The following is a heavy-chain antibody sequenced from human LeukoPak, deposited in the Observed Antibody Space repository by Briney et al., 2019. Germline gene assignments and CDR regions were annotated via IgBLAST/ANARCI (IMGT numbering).Heavy chain of an antibody. CDR2: ISSSSSYI. CDR3: ARVWRQPLGRYAFDI. CDR1: GFTFSSYS. V-gene: IGHV3-21*01. D-gene: IGHD1-14*01. Sequence: GGSLRLSCAASGFTFSSYSMNWVRQAPGKGLEWVSSISSSSSYIYYADSVKGRFTISRDNAKNSLYLQMNSLRAEDTAVYYCARVWRQPLGRYAFDIWGQGTMVTVSS. J-gene: IGHJ3*02.